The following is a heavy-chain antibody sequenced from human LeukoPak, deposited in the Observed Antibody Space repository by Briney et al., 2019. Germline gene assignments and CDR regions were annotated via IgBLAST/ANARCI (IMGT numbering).Heavy chain of an antibody. CDR2: IYYSGST. Sequence: PSETLSLTCTVSGGSISSSSYYWGWIRQPPGKGLEWIGSIYYSGSTYYNPSLKSRVTISVDTSKNQFSLKLSSVTAADTAVYYCASYDYVWGSYRNGDYWGQGTLVTVSS. CDR3: ASYDYVWGSYRNGDY. J-gene: IGHJ4*02. D-gene: IGHD3-16*02. V-gene: IGHV4-39*07. CDR1: GGSISSSSYY.